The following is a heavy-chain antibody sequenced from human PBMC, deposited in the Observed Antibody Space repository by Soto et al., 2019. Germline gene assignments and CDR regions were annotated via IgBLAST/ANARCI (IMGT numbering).Heavy chain of an antibody. CDR2: INPNSGGT. Sequence: GASVKVSCKASGYTFTGYYMHWVRQAPGQGLEWMGWINPNSGGTNYAQKFQGWVTMTRDTSISTAYMELSRLRSDDTAVYYCARSYGSGSYYFNWFDPWGQGTLVTVSS. CDR3: ARSYGSGSYYFNWFDP. D-gene: IGHD3-10*01. J-gene: IGHJ5*02. V-gene: IGHV1-2*04. CDR1: GYTFTGYY.